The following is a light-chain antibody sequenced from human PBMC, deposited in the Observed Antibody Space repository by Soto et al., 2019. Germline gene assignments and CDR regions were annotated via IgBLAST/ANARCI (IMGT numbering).Light chain of an antibody. J-gene: IGKJ5*01. CDR1: QNVRSN. Sequence: EIVMTQSPATLSVSPGERATLCCRASQNVRSNLAWYQQEPGQAPRLLIYGASTRATGIPARFSGTGSGTEFTLTISSLQSEDFAVYYCQQYNTWPPITFGQGTRLEIK. V-gene: IGKV3-15*01. CDR3: QQYNTWPPIT. CDR2: GAS.